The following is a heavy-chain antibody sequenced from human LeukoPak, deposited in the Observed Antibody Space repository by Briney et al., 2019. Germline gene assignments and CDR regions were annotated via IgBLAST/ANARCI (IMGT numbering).Heavy chain of an antibody. CDR3: ATGSGTYSPDY. D-gene: IGHD3-10*01. CDR2: ITPNSGGT. J-gene: IGHJ4*02. CDR1: GYTFTGQY. V-gene: IGHV1-2*04. Sequence: ASVKVSCKASGYTFTGQYLHWVRQAPGQGLEWMGWITPNSGGTNYAQKFQGWVTMTRDTSISTAYMELSGLTSDDTALYYCATGSGTYSPDYWGQGTLVTVSS.